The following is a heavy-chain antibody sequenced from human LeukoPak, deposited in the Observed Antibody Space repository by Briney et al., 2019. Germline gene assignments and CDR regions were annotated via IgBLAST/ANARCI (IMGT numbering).Heavy chain of an antibody. CDR1: GFPFETNA. J-gene: IGHJ4*02. V-gene: IGHV3-23*01. D-gene: IGHD5-18*01. CDR3: AKDWIQFNRVFDCFDS. Sequence: GGSLRLSCATPGFPFETNAMSWVRQAPGKGLEWVATIGNTETFYADSVTGRFTISRDNSKNTVNLQMNRLRVEDTAIYYCAKDWIQFNRVFDCFDSWGQGTLVTVSS. CDR2: IGNTET.